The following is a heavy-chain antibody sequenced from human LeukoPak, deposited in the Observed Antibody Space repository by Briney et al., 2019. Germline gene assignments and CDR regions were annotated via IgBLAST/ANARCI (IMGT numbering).Heavy chain of an antibody. CDR3: ARGRGGSSRGYVDY. J-gene: IGHJ4*02. D-gene: IGHD3-10*01. V-gene: IGHV3-48*01. CDR1: GFTFSSYS. CDR2: ISSTSRTT. Sequence: GGSLRLSRAASGFTFSSYSMNWVRQAPGKGLEWVSYISSTSRTTYYADSVMGRFTISRDNAKNSLFLQMNSLRAEDTAVYFCARGRGGSSRGYVDYWGQGTLVTVSS.